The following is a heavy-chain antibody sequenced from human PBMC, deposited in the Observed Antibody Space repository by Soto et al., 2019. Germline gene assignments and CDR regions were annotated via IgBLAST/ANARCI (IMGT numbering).Heavy chain of an antibody. CDR2: SRDKAQGYST. Sequence: EVQLVESGGGLVQPGGSLRLSCAGSGFTLSDHCIDWVRQAPGKGREWVGRSRDKAQGYSTAYAAHVKGRFTTSRDESKNAMYLHRISLKTEDTAVYYCVRATCSSDSRLYTCCCEYWGQGTLVTVSS. V-gene: IGHV3-72*01. D-gene: IGHD2-21*01. J-gene: IGHJ4*02. CDR1: GFTLSDHC. CDR3: VRATCSSDSRLYTCCCEY.